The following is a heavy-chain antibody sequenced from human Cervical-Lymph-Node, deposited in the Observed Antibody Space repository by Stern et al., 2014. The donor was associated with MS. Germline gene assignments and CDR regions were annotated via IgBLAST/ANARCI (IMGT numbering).Heavy chain of an antibody. CDR3: AREVAGHRLGMMDV. CDR2: INPSGGST. CDR1: GYTFTNYY. V-gene: IGHV1-46*01. J-gene: IGHJ6*02. D-gene: IGHD6-19*01. Sequence: VQLVESGAEVKKPGASVKVSCKESGYTFTNYYMHWVRQAPGQGLEWMGIINPSGGSTSYAQKFQGRVTMTRDTSTSTVHMELSSLRSEDTAVYYCAREVAGHRLGMMDVWGQGTTVTVSS.